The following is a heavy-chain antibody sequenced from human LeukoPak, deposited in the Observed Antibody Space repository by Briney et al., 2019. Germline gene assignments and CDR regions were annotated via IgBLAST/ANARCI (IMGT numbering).Heavy chain of an antibody. CDR3: ATPPYYDSGSYVFY. CDR2: IHHSGST. D-gene: IGHD3-10*01. V-gene: IGHV4-31*03. CDR1: GGSISSGGYY. J-gene: IGHJ4*02. Sequence: SETLSLTCTVSGGSISSGGYYWSWIRQHPGKGLEWIGYIHHSGSTYHNPSLKSRLIISLDTSKNQFSLKLSSVTAADTAVYYCATPPYYDSGSYVFYWGQGTLVTVSS.